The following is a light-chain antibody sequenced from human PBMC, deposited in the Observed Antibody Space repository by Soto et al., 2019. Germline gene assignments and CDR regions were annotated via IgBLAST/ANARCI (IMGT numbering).Light chain of an antibody. CDR1: SSDVGSYNR. Sequence: QSVLTHPPSVSGSPGQSVTISCTGTSSDVGSYNRVSWYQQPPGTAPKLMIYEVSNRPSGVPDRFSGSKSGNTASLTISGLQAEDEADYYCNSYTSSGTYVFGTGTKVTVL. J-gene: IGLJ1*01. V-gene: IGLV2-18*02. CDR3: NSYTSSGTYV. CDR2: EVS.